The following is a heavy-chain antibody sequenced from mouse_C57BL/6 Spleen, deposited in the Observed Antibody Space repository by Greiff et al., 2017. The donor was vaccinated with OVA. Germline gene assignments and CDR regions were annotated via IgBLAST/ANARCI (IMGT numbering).Heavy chain of an antibody. CDR3: ARVDGTWFAY. V-gene: IGHV5-4*03. J-gene: IGHJ3*01. Sequence: EVKLVESGGGLVKPGGSLKLSCAASGFPFSSYAMSWVRQTPEKRLEWVATISDGGSYTYYPDNVKGRFTISRDNAKNNLYLQMSHLKSEDTAMYYCARVDGTWFAYWGQGTLVTVSA. CDR1: GFPFSSYA. CDR2: ISDGGSYT.